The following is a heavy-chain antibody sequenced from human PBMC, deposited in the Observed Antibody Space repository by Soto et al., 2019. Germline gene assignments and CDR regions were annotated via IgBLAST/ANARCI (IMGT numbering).Heavy chain of an antibody. CDR1: GYRFSTYG. V-gene: IGHV1-18*04. J-gene: IGHJ4*02. CDR2: SSTSSGAT. D-gene: IGHD6-6*01. CDR3: ARERYVASRHSHFDS. Sequence: RASVKVSCKASGYRFSTYGINWVRQAPGQGLQWMGWSSTSSGATNYAQKFQGRVTFTTDTSTSTAYMELRSLISDDTAVYFCARERYVASRHSHFDSWGQGTQVTVSS.